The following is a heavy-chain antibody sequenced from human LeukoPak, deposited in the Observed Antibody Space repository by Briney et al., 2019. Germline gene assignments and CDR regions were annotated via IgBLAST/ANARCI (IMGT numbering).Heavy chain of an antibody. J-gene: IGHJ3*02. CDR3: ARVGWYGDYPMVGAFDI. Sequence: ASVNVSCKASVYTFTSYGISWVRQAPGQGLEWMGWISAYNGNTNYAQKLQGRVTMTTDTSTSTAYMELRSLRSDDTAVYYCARVGWYGDYPMVGAFDIWGQGTMVTVSS. V-gene: IGHV1-18*01. CDR2: ISAYNGNT. D-gene: IGHD4-17*01. CDR1: VYTFTSYG.